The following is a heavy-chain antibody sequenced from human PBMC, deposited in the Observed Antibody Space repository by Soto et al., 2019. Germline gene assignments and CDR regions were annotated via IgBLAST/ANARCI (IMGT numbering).Heavy chain of an antibody. Sequence: GGSLRHSCAASGLTFIDYYMIWIRQAPGKGLEWVSAISGNGGTTDYADSVKARFTISRDNSKNTVYLQMNSLRAEDTAVYYCARLKGVGTPNNYFDYWGQGTLVTVSS. V-gene: IGHV3-23*01. D-gene: IGHD6-13*01. CDR3: ARLKGVGTPNNYFDY. CDR1: GLTFIDYY. J-gene: IGHJ4*02. CDR2: ISGNGGTT.